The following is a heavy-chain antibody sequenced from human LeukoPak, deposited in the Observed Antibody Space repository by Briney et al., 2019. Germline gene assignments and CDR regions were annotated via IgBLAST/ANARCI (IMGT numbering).Heavy chain of an antibody. V-gene: IGHV3-23*01. CDR2: IAAGGGGI. Sequence: SGGSLRLSCAASGFTFDSYALTWVRQAPGKGLEWVSVIAAGGGGIQYADSVKGRFIISRDNAKNSLYLQMNSLRAEDTAVYYCARDTVFWSGLPGYWGQGTQVTVSS. J-gene: IGHJ4*02. D-gene: IGHD3-3*01. CDR3: ARDTVFWSGLPGY. CDR1: GFTFDSYA.